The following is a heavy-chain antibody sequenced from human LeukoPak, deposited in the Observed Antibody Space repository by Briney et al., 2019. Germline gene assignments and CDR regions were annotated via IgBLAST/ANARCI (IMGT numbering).Heavy chain of an antibody. V-gene: IGHV1-3*03. D-gene: IGHD6-13*01. J-gene: IGHJ6*03. Sequence: ASVKVSCKASGYTFTSYAMHWVRQAPGQRLEWMGWINAGNGNTKYSQEFQGRVTITRDTSASTAYMELSSLRSEDMAVCYCARDARIAAAGTGNYYYYYYMDVWGKGTTVTISS. CDR1: GYTFTSYA. CDR3: ARDARIAAAGTGNYYYYYYMDV. CDR2: INAGNGNT.